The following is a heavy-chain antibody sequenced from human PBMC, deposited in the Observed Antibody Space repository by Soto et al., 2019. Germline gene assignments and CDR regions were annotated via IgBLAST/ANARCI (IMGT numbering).Heavy chain of an antibody. Sequence: PSETLSLTCTVSGGSVSSGSYYWSWIRQPPGKGLEWIGYMYYSGSTNYNPSPKSRVTISLDTSKNQFSLKLSSVTAADTAVYFCARTRDFWSGNDAFDIWGQGTMVTVSS. CDR2: MYYSGST. V-gene: IGHV4-61*01. CDR3: ARTRDFWSGNDAFDI. J-gene: IGHJ3*02. D-gene: IGHD3-3*01. CDR1: GGSVSSGSYY.